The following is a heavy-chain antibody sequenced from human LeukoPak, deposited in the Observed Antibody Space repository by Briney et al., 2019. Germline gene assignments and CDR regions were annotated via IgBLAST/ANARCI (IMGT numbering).Heavy chain of an antibody. J-gene: IGHJ4*02. CDR2: IDPSGSYT. CDR1: GCSFTSYW. D-gene: IGHD5-12*01. Sequence: GESLKISCKGSGCSFTSYWISWVRQMPGKGLEWMGRIDPSGSYTNYSPSFQGHVTISADKSISTAYLQWSSLKASDTAMYYCAWVSGYDYSDYWGQGTLVTVSS. V-gene: IGHV5-10-1*01. CDR3: AWVSGYDYSDY.